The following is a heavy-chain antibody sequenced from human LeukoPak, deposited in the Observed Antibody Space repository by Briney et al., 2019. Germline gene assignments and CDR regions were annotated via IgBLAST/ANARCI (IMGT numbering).Heavy chain of an antibody. D-gene: IGHD3-22*01. CDR1: EFTFTSYG. J-gene: IGHJ4*02. CDR2: ISKSSTYT. CDR3: ANQRPQVEVITSFDY. Sequence: GGSLRLSCAASEFTFTSYGMNWVRQSPGKGLEWISSISKSSTYTHYADSVKGRFTISRDNSENTLYLQMNSLRAEDTAVYYCANQRPQVEVITSFDYWGQGTLVTVSS. V-gene: IGHV3-21*01.